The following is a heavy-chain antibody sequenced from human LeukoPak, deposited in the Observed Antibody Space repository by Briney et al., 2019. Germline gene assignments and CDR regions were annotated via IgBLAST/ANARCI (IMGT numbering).Heavy chain of an antibody. CDR3: AKDNYSSGWYRLSVAFDY. CDR1: GFAFSSYG. D-gene: IGHD6-19*01. CDR2: ISYDGSNK. V-gene: IGHV3-30*18. Sequence: GGSLRLSCAASGFAFSSYGMHWVCQAPGKGLEWVAIISYDGSNKYYADSVKGRFTISRDNSKNTLYLQMNSLRTEDTAVYYCAKDNYSSGWYRLSVAFDYWGQGTLVTVSS. J-gene: IGHJ4*02.